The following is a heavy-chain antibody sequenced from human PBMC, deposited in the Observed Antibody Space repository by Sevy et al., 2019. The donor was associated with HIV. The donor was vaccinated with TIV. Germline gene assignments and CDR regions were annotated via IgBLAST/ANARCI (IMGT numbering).Heavy chain of an antibody. CDR3: ARVCHSYCSSTSCYAESWFDP. D-gene: IGHD2-2*01. CDR2: IYYSGST. Sequence: SETLSLTCTVSGGSISSYYWSWIRQPPGKGLEWIGYIYYSGSTNYNPSLKSRVTISVDTSKNQFSLKLSSVTAADTAVYYCARVCHSYCSSTSCYAESWFDPWGQGTLVTVSS. CDR1: GGSISSYY. J-gene: IGHJ5*02. V-gene: IGHV4-59*13.